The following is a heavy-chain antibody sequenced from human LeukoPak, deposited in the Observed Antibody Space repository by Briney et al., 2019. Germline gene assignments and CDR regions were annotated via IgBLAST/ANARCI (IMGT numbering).Heavy chain of an antibody. D-gene: IGHD3-9*01. CDR2: FEPADGET. Sequence: ASVKVSCKVSGHTLIELSMHWIRQPPGRGLEWVGRFEPADGETIYAQKFQGRVTLTEDTSTDTAYMELNSLRSEDTAVYYCAIRGNYDSLTGYYVFRDHFGLDVWGQGTTVIVSS. J-gene: IGHJ6*02. CDR3: AIRGNYDSLTGYYVFRDHFGLDV. V-gene: IGHV1-24*01. CDR1: GHTLIELS.